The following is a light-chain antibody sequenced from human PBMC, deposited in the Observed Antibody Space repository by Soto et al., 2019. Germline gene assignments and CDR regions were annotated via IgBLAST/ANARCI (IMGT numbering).Light chain of an antibody. Sequence: DIQMTQSPSSLSASVGDRVTITCQASQDISNYLNWYQQKPGKAPKLLIYDASNLETGVPSRFSGSGSGTDFTFTISSLQPEDIATYYCLQNYNYPLTFGGGTKVEIK. CDR3: LQNYNYPLT. V-gene: IGKV1-33*01. CDR1: QDISNY. CDR2: DAS. J-gene: IGKJ4*01.